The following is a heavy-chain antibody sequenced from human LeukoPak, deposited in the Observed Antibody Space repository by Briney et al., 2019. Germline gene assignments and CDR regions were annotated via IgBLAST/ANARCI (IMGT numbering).Heavy chain of an antibody. V-gene: IGHV3-21*01. Sequence: GGSLRLSCAASGFTFSSYAMSWVRQAPGKGLEWVSSISSSSSYIYYADSVKGRFTISRDNAKNSLYLQMNSLRAEDTAAYYCARGAIRTFDYWGQGTLVTVSS. CDR2: ISSSSSYI. CDR1: GFTFSSYA. D-gene: IGHD3-16*01. J-gene: IGHJ4*02. CDR3: ARGAIRTFDY.